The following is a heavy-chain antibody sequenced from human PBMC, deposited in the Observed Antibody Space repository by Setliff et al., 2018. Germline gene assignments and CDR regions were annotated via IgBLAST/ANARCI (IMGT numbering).Heavy chain of an antibody. Sequence: GGSLRLSCAASGFTFSSNNMHWVRQAPGKGLEWVSCISGSSSYIYYADSVKGRFTISRDNAKNPLYLQMNSLRAEDTAVYYCARAPSSSFASWFDPWGQGTLVTVSS. CDR1: GFTFSSNN. CDR2: ISGSSSYI. J-gene: IGHJ5*02. CDR3: ARAPSSSFASWFDP. D-gene: IGHD6-6*01. V-gene: IGHV3-21*01.